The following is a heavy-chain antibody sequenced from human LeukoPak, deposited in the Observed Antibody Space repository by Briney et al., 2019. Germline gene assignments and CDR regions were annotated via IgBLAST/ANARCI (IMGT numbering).Heavy chain of an antibody. D-gene: IGHD5-12*01. Sequence: GGSLRLSCAVSGFTFSSYAMSWVRQAPGKGLEWVSAISGGGDSTYYADSVKGRFTISRDNSKNTLYLQMNSLRAEDTAVYYCARGMSSGYDFDYWGQGTLVTVSS. CDR1: GFTFSSYA. J-gene: IGHJ4*02. CDR2: ISGGGDST. V-gene: IGHV3-23*01. CDR3: ARGMSSGYDFDY.